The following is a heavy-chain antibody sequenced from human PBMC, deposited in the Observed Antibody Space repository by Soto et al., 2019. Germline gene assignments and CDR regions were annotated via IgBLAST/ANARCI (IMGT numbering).Heavy chain of an antibody. Sequence: EVQLVESGGGLVQPGGSLRLSCAASGFTVSSNYMSWVRQAPGKGLEWVSVIYTGGGTFYADSVKGRFTISRDNSKNTLHLQMSSLRAEDTAVYYCARGEGDYWGQGTLVTVSS. CDR1: GFTVSSNY. J-gene: IGHJ4*02. CDR3: ARGEGDY. V-gene: IGHV3-66*01. CDR2: IYTGGGT.